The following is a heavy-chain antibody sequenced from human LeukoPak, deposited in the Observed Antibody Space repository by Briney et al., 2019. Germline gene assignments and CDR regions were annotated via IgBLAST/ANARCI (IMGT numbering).Heavy chain of an antibody. D-gene: IGHD5-18*01. CDR1: GFSFSSYA. V-gene: IGHV3-64D*06. CDR3: VRGEVDRAMRNWFDP. J-gene: IGHJ5*02. Sequence: GGSLRLSCSASGFSFSSYAMHWVRQAPGKGLEYVSTISSNGGSTYYADSVKGRFTISRDNSKNTQYLQMSSLRTEDTAVYYCVRGEVDRAMRNWFDPWGQGTLVTVSS. CDR2: ISSNGGST.